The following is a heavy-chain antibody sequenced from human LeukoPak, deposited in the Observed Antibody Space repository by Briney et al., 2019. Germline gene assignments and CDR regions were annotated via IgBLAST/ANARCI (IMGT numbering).Heavy chain of an antibody. Sequence: ASVTVSCKASVYSFFFCGVSWVWRAPGQGLERRGWIDSHNGDTKYAERLQRRVSMTTDTSTSTSYMELRSLRPDHTAVYYCARAVSGSLYGDCDFWGQGTLVTVSS. CDR1: VYSFFFCG. CDR3: ARAVSGSLYGDCDF. J-gene: IGHJ4*02. V-gene: IGHV1-18*01. D-gene: IGHD1-26*01. CDR2: IDSHNGDT.